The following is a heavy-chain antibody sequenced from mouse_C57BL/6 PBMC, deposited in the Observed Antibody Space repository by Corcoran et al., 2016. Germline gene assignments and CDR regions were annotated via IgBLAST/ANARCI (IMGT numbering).Heavy chain of an antibody. CDR1: GYTFTTYG. Sequence: QIQLVQSGPELKKPGETVKISCKASGYTFTTYGMSWVKQAPGKGLKWMGWINTYSGVPTYADDFKGRFAFSLETSASTAYLQINNLKNEDTATYFCARREQLNYWCQGTTLTVSS. D-gene: IGHD3-2*02. J-gene: IGHJ2*01. CDR3: ARREQLNY. CDR2: INTYSGVP. V-gene: IGHV9-3*01.